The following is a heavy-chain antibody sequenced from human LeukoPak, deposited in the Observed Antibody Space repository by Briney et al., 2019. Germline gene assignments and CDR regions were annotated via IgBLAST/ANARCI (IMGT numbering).Heavy chain of an antibody. CDR3: AKEGAGGSTYYFES. D-gene: IGHD2-15*01. CDR2: ISYDGSNT. V-gene: IGHV3-30*18. CDR1: GFIFNSFG. J-gene: IGHJ4*02. Sequence: GGSLRLSCAASGFIFNSFGMYWVRQAPGKGLEWVAVISYDGSNTYYVASVKGRFTISRDNSKNTLYLQMNSLTTEDTAVYYCAKEGAGGSTYYFESWGQGTLVTVSS.